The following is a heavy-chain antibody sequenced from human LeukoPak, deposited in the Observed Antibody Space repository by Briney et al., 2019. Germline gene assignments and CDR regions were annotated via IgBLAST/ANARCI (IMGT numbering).Heavy chain of an antibody. CDR1: GGSISSGGYY. V-gene: IGHV4-31*03. Sequence: SETPSLTCTVSGGSISSGGYYWSWIRQHPGKGLEWIGYIYYSGSTYYNPSLKSRVTISVDTSKNQFSLKLSSVTAADTAVYYCARDLMGGYYFDYWGQGTLVTVSS. D-gene: IGHD3-10*01. CDR2: IYYSGST. CDR3: ARDLMGGYYFDY. J-gene: IGHJ4*02.